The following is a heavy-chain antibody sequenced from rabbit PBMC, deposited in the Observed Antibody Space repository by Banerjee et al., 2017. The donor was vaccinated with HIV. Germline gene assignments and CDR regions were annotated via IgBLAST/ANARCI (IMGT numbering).Heavy chain of an antibody. V-gene: IGHV1S45*01. J-gene: IGHJ4*01. CDR3: ARDLAGVIGWNFNL. Sequence: QEQLEESGGDLVNPGASLTLTCTASGFSFSSSYWICWVRQAPGKGLERIACIYAGSNGSTYYASWAKGRFTISKTSSTTVTLQMTSLTAADTATYFCARDLAGVIGWNFNLRGPGTLVTVS. D-gene: IGHD4-1*01. CDR1: GFSFSSSYW. CDR2: IYAGSNGST.